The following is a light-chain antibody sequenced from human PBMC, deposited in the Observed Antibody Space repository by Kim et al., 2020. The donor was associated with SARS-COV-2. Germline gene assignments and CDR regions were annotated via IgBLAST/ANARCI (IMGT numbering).Light chain of an antibody. CDR2: DAS. CDR1: QGISRL. Sequence: SASVGDRVTMTCRASQGISRLLAWYQQKPGKAPELLIFDASSLECGVPSRFSGSGSGTEFTLTISSLQPDDFATYYCQQYDRYPVTFGQWTKLEI. V-gene: IGKV1-5*01. CDR3: QQYDRYPVT. J-gene: IGKJ2*01.